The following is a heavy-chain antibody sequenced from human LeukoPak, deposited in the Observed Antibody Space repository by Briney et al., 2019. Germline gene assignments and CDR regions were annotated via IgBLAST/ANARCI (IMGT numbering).Heavy chain of an antibody. V-gene: IGHV1-69*06. J-gene: IGHJ3*02. CDR2: IIPIFGTA. Sequence: ASVKVSFKASGGTFISYAISWVRQAPGQGLEWMGGIIPIFGTANYPQKFQGRVTITADKSTSTAYMELSSLRSEDTAVYYCARGYCSSTSCYAFDIWGQGTMVTVSS. CDR1: GGTFISYA. D-gene: IGHD2-2*01. CDR3: ARGYCSSTSCYAFDI.